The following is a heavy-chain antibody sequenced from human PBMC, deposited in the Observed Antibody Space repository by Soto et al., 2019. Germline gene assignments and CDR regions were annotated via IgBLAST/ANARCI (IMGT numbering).Heavy chain of an antibody. V-gene: IGHV3-21*04. CDR2: ISSFSNYM. CDR1: GFTFNSYS. J-gene: IGHJ6*02. D-gene: IGHD1-26*01. CDR3: ARGGPPARSFYYGLDV. Sequence: GGSMRLSCAVSGFTFNSYSMNWVRQAPGKGLEWVSSISSFSNYMYYTDSVKGRFTISRDNARNSLYLQMNSLRAEDSARYYCARGGPPARSFYYGLDVWGQGTTVTVSS.